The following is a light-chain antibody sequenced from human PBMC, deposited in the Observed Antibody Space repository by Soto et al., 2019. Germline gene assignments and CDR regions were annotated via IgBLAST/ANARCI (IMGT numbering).Light chain of an antibody. J-gene: IGKJ5*01. CDR3: QQSSDWPPIT. CDR1: QSISSN. V-gene: IGKV3-15*01. Sequence: EIVMTQSPGTLYVSPGERATLSCRASQSISSNLAWYQQRPGQPPRLLIYGASTRATGIPARFSGSGSGTEFTLTISSLQSEDFAVYYGQQSSDWPPITFGQGTRLEVK. CDR2: GAS.